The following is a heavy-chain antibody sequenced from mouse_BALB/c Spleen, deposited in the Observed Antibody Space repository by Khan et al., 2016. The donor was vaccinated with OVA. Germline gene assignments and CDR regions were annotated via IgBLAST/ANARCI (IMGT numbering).Heavy chain of an antibody. CDR2: IWTGGST. CDR3: ARNEEINCVDAMDY. Sequence: VQLQESGPGLVAPSQSLSITCTVSGFSLTNYAVHWVRQPPRKGLEWLGVIWTGGSTNYNSALMSRLSIKKDNSKSQVFLKMNSLQTNSTTIYYCARNEEINCVDAMDYWGQGTSVTVSS. CDR1: GFSLTNYA. V-gene: IGHV2-9*02. J-gene: IGHJ4*01. D-gene: IGHD4-1*01.